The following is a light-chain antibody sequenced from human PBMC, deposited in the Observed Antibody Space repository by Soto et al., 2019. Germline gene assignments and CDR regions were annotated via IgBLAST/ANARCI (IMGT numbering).Light chain of an antibody. J-gene: IGKJ3*01. Sequence: DIQMTQSPTSLSASVGDRVTITCQASQGIRNFVAWYQQKPGKAPKLLIYAASTLQSGVPSRFSGSGSGTDFTLTINSLQPEDVATYSCQKYSSVPVFGPGIKVEIK. CDR1: QGIRNF. V-gene: IGKV1-27*01. CDR2: AAS. CDR3: QKYSSVPV.